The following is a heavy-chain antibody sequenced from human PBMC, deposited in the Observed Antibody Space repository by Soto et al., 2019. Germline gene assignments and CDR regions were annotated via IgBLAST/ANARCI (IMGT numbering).Heavy chain of an antibody. CDR3: ARANTGYSSSWPLDY. CDR2: IVVISGIT. J-gene: IGHJ4*02. Sequence: ASVKVSCKASGFTFTSSAMQWVRQARGQRLEWIGRIVVISGITNYAQKFQGRVTITADMSTSTAYMELSSLRSEDTAVYYCARANTGYSSSWPLDYWGQGTLVTVSS. D-gene: IGHD6-13*01. V-gene: IGHV1-58*02. CDR1: GFTFTSSA.